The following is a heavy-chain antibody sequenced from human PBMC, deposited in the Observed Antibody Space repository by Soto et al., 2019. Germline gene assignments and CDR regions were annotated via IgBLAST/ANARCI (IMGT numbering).Heavy chain of an antibody. CDR2: ISGSGGST. CDR1: GFTFSSYA. J-gene: IGHJ3*02. Sequence: VQLLESGGGLVQPGGSLRLSCAASGFTFSSYAMSWVRQAPGKGLEWVSAISGSGGSTYYADSVKGRFTISRDNSKNTLYLQMNSLRAEDTAVYYCAKLAYDFWSGYVDAFDIWGQGTMVTVSS. CDR3: AKLAYDFWSGYVDAFDI. D-gene: IGHD3-3*01. V-gene: IGHV3-23*01.